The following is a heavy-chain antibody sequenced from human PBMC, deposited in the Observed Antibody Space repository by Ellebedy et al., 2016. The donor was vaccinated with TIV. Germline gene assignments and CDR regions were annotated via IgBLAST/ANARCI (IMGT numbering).Heavy chain of an antibody. CDR3: ARESRSSSGY. CDR1: GFTSHGYA. D-gene: IGHD6-19*01. CDR2: FDWNSGRI. J-gene: IGHJ4*02. V-gene: IGHV3-9*02. Sequence: SLKISCAASGFTSHGYATHWVRQTPGKGLEWVSGFDWNSGRIGYADSVKGRFTISTDNAKNSVYLQMNSLRAEDTAVYYCARESRSSSGYWGQGTLVTVSS.